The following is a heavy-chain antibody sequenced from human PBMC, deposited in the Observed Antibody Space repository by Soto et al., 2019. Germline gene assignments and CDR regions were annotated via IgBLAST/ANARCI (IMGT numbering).Heavy chain of an antibody. Sequence: EVQLLESGGGLVQPGGSLRLSCAASGFTFSSYAMSWVRQAPGTGLEWVSTIAATGDNTYYAGSVKGRFTISRDSSRDTLYLQMNSLRAEDTAVYYCAKRLSYTGSWHFFDYWGQGTLVTVSS. CDR1: GFTFSSYA. J-gene: IGHJ4*02. CDR3: AKRLSYTGSWHFFDY. D-gene: IGHD6-13*01. V-gene: IGHV3-23*01. CDR2: IAATGDNT.